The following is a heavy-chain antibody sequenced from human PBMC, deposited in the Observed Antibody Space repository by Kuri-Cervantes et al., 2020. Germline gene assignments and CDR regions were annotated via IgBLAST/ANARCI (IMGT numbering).Heavy chain of an antibody. D-gene: IGHD3-9*01. V-gene: IGHV3-23*01. J-gene: IGHJ6*02. CDR2: ISGSGGST. Sequence: GGSLRLSCAASGFTFSSYAMSWVRQAPGKGLEWVSAISGSGGSTYYADSVKGRFTISRDNSKNTLYLQMNSLRAEDTAVYNCARDSGRSDYDILTGYYRPYYYYGTDVWGQGTTVTVSS. CDR1: GFTFSSYA. CDR3: ARDSGRSDYDILTGYYRPYYYYGTDV.